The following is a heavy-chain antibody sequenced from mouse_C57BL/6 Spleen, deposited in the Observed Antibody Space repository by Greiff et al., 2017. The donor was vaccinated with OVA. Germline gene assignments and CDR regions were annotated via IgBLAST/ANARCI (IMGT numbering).Heavy chain of an antibody. CDR3: ARTGPYWYFDV. V-gene: IGHV1-53*01. CDR1: GYTFTSSW. J-gene: IGHJ1*03. Sequence: QVQLKQPGTELVKPGASVKLSCKASGYTFTSSWMHWVKQRPGQGLDWIGNIKPSNGGTNYNENFKSKATLTVDKSSSTADMQLSSLTSEDSAVYYCARTGPYWYFDVWGTGTTVTVSS. CDR2: IKPSNGGT. D-gene: IGHD4-1*01.